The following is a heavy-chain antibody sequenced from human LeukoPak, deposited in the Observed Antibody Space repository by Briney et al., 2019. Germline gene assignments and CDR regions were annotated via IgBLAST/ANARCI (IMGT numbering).Heavy chain of an antibody. CDR2: INHSGST. CDR1: GGSFSGYY. V-gene: IGHV4-34*01. CDR3: ARYSSSWYQRGFDY. J-gene: IGHJ4*02. D-gene: IGHD6-13*01. Sequence: SGTLSLTCAVYGGSFSGYYWSWIRQPPGKGLEWIGEINHSGSTNYNPSLKSRVTISVDTSKNQFSLKLSSVTAADTAVYYCARYSSSWYQRGFDYWGQGTLVTVSS.